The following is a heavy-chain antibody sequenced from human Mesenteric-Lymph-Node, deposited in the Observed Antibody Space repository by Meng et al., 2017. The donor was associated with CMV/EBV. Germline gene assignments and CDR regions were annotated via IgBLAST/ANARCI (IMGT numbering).Heavy chain of an antibody. Sequence: SGYSFTSYAMHWVRQAPGQRLEWMGWINAGNGNTKYSQKFQGRVTITRDTSASTAYMELSSLRSEDTAVYYCARDGDSSGYYMGDYWGQGTLVTVSS. CDR1: GYSFTSYA. J-gene: IGHJ4*02. CDR3: ARDGDSSGYYMGDY. D-gene: IGHD3-22*01. CDR2: INAGNGNT. V-gene: IGHV1-3*01.